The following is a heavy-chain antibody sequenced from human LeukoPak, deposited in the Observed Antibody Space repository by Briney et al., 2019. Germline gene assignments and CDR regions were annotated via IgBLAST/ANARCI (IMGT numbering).Heavy chain of an antibody. D-gene: IGHD2/OR15-2a*01. Sequence: GGSLRLSCAASGFTISSNYMSWVRQAPGKGLEWVSVIYSGGSIYYADSVKGRFIISRDNSKNTLYLQMNSLRAEDTAVYYCARALFAGAFYGMDVWGQGTLVTVSS. CDR1: GFTISSNY. CDR3: ARALFAGAFYGMDV. CDR2: IYSGGSI. V-gene: IGHV3-66*01. J-gene: IGHJ4*02.